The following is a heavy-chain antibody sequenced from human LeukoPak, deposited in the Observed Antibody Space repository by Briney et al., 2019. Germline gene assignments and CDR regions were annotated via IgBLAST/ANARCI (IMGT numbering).Heavy chain of an antibody. V-gene: IGHV4-34*01. J-gene: IGHJ4*02. CDR2: INHSGST. CDR3: ARRGYSYGYRPYYFDY. Sequence: KPSETLSLTCAVYGGSFSGYYWSWIRQPPGKGLEWSGEINHSGSTNYNPPLKSRVTISVDTSKNQFSLKLSSVTAADTAVYYCARRGYSYGYRPYYFDYWGQGTLVTVSS. D-gene: IGHD5-18*01. CDR1: GGSFSGYY.